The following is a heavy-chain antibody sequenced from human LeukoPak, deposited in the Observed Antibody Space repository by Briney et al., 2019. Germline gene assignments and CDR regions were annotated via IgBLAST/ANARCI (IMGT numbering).Heavy chain of an antibody. CDR1: GGSFSGYY. D-gene: IGHD1-14*01. J-gene: IGHJ3*02. Sequence: SETLSLTCAVYGGSFSGYYWSWIRQPPGKGLEWIGYIYYSGSTNYNPSLKSRVTISVDTSKNQFSLKLSSVTAADTAVYYCARHQPSDKSQRAFDIWGQGTMVTVSS. CDR3: ARHQPSDKSQRAFDI. V-gene: IGHV4-59*08. CDR2: IYYSGST.